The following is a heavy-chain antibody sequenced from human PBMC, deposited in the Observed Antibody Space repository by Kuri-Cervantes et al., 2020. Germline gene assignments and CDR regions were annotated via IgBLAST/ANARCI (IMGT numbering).Heavy chain of an antibody. J-gene: IGHJ6*02. CDR3: ARDRRCYDSSGYYVGDGMDV. D-gene: IGHD3-22*01. V-gene: IGHV3-74*01. CDR1: GFTLSSYW. CDR2: INSDGSST. Sequence: GESLKISCAASGFTLSSYWMHWVRQAPGKGLVWVSRINSDGSSTSYADSVKGRFTISRDNAKNTLYLKINSLRAEDTAVYYCARDRRCYDSSGYYVGDGMDVWGQGTTVPVAS.